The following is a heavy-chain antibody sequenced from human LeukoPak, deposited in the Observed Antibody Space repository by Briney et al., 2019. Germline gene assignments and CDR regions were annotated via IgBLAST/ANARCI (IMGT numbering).Heavy chain of an antibody. J-gene: IGHJ4*02. Sequence: GGSLRLSCAASGFTFSSYGMHWVRQAPGKGLEWVAFIRYDENNKYYTDSVKGRFTVSRDNSKNTLYLQMNSLRAEDTAVYYCAKDYYGVSDYWGQGTLVTVSS. D-gene: IGHD4-17*01. CDR1: GFTFSSYG. CDR2: IRYDENNK. V-gene: IGHV3-30*02. CDR3: AKDYYGVSDY.